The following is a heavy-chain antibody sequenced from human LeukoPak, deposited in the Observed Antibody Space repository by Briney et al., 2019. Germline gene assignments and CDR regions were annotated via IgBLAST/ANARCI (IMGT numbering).Heavy chain of an antibody. V-gene: IGHV1-2*02. Sequence: ASVKVSCKASGYTFTSYDINWVRQATGQGLEWMGWMNPNSGGTNYAQKFQGRVTMTRDTSISTAYMELNTLRSDDTAMYYCARAAGDYGDYDYFYYMDVWDKGTTVTISS. J-gene: IGHJ6*03. CDR2: MNPNSGGT. CDR3: ARAAGDYGDYDYFYYMDV. D-gene: IGHD4-17*01. CDR1: GYTFTSYD.